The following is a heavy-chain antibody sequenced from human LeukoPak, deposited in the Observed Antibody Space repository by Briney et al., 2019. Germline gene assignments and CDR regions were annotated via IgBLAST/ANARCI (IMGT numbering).Heavy chain of an antibody. V-gene: IGHV4-39*01. CDR1: GGSISSSSYY. Sequence: SETLSLTCTVSGGSISSSSYYWGWIRQPPGKGLEGIGSIYHSGSTYYNPSLKSRVTRSVDTSKNQFSLKLSSVTAADTAVYYCARLLRYFDWDRGYFDYWGQGTLVTVSS. J-gene: IGHJ4*02. D-gene: IGHD3-9*01. CDR3: ARLLRYFDWDRGYFDY. CDR2: IYHSGST.